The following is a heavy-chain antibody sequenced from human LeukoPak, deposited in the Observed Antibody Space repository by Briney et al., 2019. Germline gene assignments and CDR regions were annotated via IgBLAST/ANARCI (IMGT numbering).Heavy chain of an antibody. CDR3: ARAQAGAVLYFDY. D-gene: IGHD3-3*01. Sequence: GGSLRLSCAASGFTVSSNYMSWVRQAPGKGLEWVSVIYSGGSTYYADSVKGRFTISRDNSKNTLYLQMNSLRVEDTAVYYCARAQAGAVLYFDYWGQGTLVTVSS. CDR2: IYSGGST. CDR1: GFTVSSNY. J-gene: IGHJ4*02. V-gene: IGHV3-53*01.